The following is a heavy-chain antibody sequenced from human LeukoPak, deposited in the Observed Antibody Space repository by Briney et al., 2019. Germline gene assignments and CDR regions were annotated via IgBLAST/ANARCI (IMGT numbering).Heavy chain of an antibody. CDR3: ASRDKGYYYGMDV. Sequence: GGSLRLSCAASGFTVSSNYMSWVRQAPGKGLEWVSLIYSGGSTYYADSVQGRFTISRDNSKNPLYLQMNSLRAGDTAVYYCASRDKGYYYGMDVWGQGTTVTVSS. V-gene: IGHV3-66*01. CDR2: IYSGGST. CDR1: GFTVSSNY. J-gene: IGHJ6*02. D-gene: IGHD5-24*01.